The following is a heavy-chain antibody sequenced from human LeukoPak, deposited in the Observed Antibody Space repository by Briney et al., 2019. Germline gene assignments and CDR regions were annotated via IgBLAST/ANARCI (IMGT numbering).Heavy chain of an antibody. J-gene: IGHJ3*02. Sequence: GGSLRLSCAASGFSLSSYWMHWVRQAPGKGLVWVSRINSDGSSTRYADSVKGRFTISRDNAKNTLYLQMNSLRAEDTAVYHCARAGIGGAFDIWGQGTMVTVSS. D-gene: IGHD6-13*01. CDR3: ARAGIGGAFDI. CDR2: INSDGSST. CDR1: GFSLSSYW. V-gene: IGHV3-74*01.